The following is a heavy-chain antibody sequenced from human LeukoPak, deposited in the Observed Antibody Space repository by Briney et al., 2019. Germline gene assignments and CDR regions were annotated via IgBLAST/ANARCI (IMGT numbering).Heavy chain of an antibody. CDR2: INHSGST. D-gene: IGHD5-12*01. CDR1: GGSFSGYY. V-gene: IGHV4-34*01. CDR3: ARGLGYSGYDQYYYYYMDV. J-gene: IGHJ6*03. Sequence: SEXXSLTCAVYGGSFSGYYWSWIRQPPGKGLEWIGEINHSGSTNYNPSLKSRVTISVDTSKNQFSLKLSSVTAADTAVYYCARGLGYSGYDQYYYYYMDVWGKGTTVTVSS.